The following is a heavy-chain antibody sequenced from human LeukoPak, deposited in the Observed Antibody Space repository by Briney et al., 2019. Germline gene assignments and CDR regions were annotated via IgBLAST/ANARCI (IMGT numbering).Heavy chain of an antibody. D-gene: IGHD2-15*01. J-gene: IGHJ4*02. CDR2: IYPGDSDT. CDR1: GYSFTSYW. Sequence: HGGSLQISCKGSGYSFTSYWIGGVRRLPGKGLEWMEIIYPGDSDTRDSPSFQGQVTISADKSISTAYLQWSSLKASDTAMYYCARVSCSGGSCYPRAYYFDYWGQGTLVTVSS. CDR3: ARVSCSGGSCYPRAYYFDY. V-gene: IGHV5-51*01.